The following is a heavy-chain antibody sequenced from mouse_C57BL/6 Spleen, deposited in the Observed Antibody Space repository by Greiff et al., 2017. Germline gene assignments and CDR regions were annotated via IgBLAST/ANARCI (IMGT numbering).Heavy chain of an antibody. Sequence: VQLQQSGPELVKPGASVKISCKASGYSFTDYNMNWVKQSNGQCLEWIGVINPNYGTTSYNQKFKGKATLTVDKSSSTAYMQLNSLTSEDSAVYYCARLYDYDSDWFAYWGQGTLVTVSA. CDR2: INPNYGTT. CDR3: ARLYDYDSDWFAY. J-gene: IGHJ3*01. V-gene: IGHV1-39*01. CDR1: GYSFTDYN. D-gene: IGHD2-4*01.